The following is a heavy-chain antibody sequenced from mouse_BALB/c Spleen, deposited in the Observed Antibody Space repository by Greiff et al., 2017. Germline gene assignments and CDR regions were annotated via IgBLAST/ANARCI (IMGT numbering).Heavy chain of an antibody. V-gene: IGHV3-2*02. CDR3: ARGSRQGAWFAY. D-gene: IGHD2-2*01. Sequence: EVQLQQSGPGLVKPSQSLSLTCTVTGYSITSDYAWNWIRQFPGNKLEWMGYISYSGSTSYNPSLKSRISITRDTSKNQFFLQLNSVTTEDTATYYCARGSRQGAWFAYWGQGTLVTVSA. J-gene: IGHJ3*01. CDR2: ISYSGST. CDR1: GYSITSDYA.